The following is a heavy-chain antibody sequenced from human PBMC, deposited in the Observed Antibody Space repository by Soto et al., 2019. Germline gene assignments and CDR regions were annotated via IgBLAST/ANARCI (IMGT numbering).Heavy chain of an antibody. V-gene: IGHV5-51*01. Sequence: EVQLVQSGAEVIQPGESLKISCKASGYTFTGYWIGWVRQMPGKGLACMGIIYPRDSETKYSPSFRGHVTISADTAISTAYLQCAGLKASDTALYYCARHLEVPFHGRNPFWYSMDVWGQGTPVSVS. CDR3: ARHLEVPFHGRNPFWYSMDV. CDR1: GYTFTGYW. J-gene: IGHJ6*02. CDR2: IYPRDSET. D-gene: IGHD2-21*02.